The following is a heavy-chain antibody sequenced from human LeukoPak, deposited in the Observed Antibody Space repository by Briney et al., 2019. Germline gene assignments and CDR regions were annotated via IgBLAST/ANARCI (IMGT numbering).Heavy chain of an antibody. D-gene: IGHD2/OR15-2a*01. Sequence: PSETLSLTCTVFGGSITTYSWSWIRQPAGRGLEWIGRFYSSGSTDYNPSLKSRFTMSVDTSKNQVSLKLSSVTAADTAIYYCARDFSSKNWFDTWGQGTLVTVSS. CDR3: ARDFSSKNWFDT. V-gene: IGHV4-4*07. J-gene: IGHJ5*02. CDR2: FYSSGST. CDR1: GGSITTYS.